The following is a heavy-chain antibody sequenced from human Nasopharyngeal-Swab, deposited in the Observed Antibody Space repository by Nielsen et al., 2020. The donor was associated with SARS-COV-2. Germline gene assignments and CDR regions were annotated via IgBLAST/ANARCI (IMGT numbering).Heavy chain of an antibody. CDR3: ARPANWGSHDAFDI. J-gene: IGHJ3*02. V-gene: IGHV1-69*13. CDR2: IIPIFGTA. Sequence: SVKVSCKASGGTFSSYAISWVRQAPGQGLEWMGRIIPIFGTANYAQKFQGRVTITADESTSTAYMELSSLRSEDTAVYYCARPANWGSHDAFDIWGQGTMVTVSS. CDR1: GGTFSSYA. D-gene: IGHD7-27*01.